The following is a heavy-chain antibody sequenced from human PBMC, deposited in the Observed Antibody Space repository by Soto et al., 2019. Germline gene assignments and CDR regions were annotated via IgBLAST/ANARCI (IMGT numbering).Heavy chain of an antibody. D-gene: IGHD2-2*01. Sequence: SETLSLTCAVSGGSISSSNWWSWVRQPPGKGLEWIGYIYYSGSTNYNPSLKSRVTISVDTSKNQFSLKLSSVTAADTAVYYCARLVGSYCSSTSCYEEYYYYMDVWGKGTTVTVSS. CDR3: ARLVGSYCSSTSCYEEYYYYMDV. J-gene: IGHJ6*03. CDR2: IYYSGST. CDR1: GGSISSSNW. V-gene: IGHV4-4*02.